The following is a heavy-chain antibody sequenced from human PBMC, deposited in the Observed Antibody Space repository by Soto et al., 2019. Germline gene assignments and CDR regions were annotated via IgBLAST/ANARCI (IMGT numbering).Heavy chain of an antibody. J-gene: IGHJ4*02. Sequence: SETLSLTCTVSAGSISSSSYYWGWIRQPPGKGLEWIGSIYYSGSTYYNPSLKSRVTISVDTSKNQFSLKLSSVTSADTAVYYCARDSGFRRDGYNLFDYWGQGTLVTVS. D-gene: IGHD5-12*01. CDR3: ARDSGFRRDGYNLFDY. CDR2: IYYSGST. CDR1: AGSISSSSYY. V-gene: IGHV4-39*07.